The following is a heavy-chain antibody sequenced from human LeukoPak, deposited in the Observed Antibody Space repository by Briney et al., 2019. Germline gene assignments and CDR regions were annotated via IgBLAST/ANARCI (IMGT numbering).Heavy chain of an antibody. CDR2: IYYSGGT. CDR3: ASFYFDSSGYYSLGLV. V-gene: IGHV4-59*08. D-gene: IGHD3-22*01. CDR1: GGSISSYY. J-gene: IGHJ4*02. Sequence: PSETLSLTCTVSGGSISSYYWNWIRQPPGKGLEWIGYIYYSGGTNYNPSLKSRVTISVDTSKNQFSLKLSSVTAADTAVYYCASFYFDSSGYYSLGLVWGQGTLVTVSS.